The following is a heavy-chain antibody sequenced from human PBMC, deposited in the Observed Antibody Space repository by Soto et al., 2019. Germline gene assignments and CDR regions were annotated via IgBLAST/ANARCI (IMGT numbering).Heavy chain of an antibody. CDR2: MNPNSGNT. Sequence: ASVKVSCKASGYTFTSYDINWVRQATGQGLEWMGWMNPNSGNTGYAQKFQGRVTMTRNTSISTAYMELSSLRSEDTAVYYCVKGEYYCGSSGYSPFDYWGQGTLVTVSS. D-gene: IGHD3-22*01. CDR3: VKGEYYCGSSGYSPFDY. V-gene: IGHV1-8*01. J-gene: IGHJ4*02. CDR1: GYTFTSYD.